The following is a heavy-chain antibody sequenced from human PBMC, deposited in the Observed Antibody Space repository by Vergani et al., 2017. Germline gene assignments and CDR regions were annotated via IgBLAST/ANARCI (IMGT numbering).Heavy chain of an antibody. D-gene: IGHD2-2*01. CDR3: ARDFGYCSSTSCYFGWFDP. J-gene: IGHJ5*02. CDR2: IYYSGST. CDR1: GGSISSYY. Sequence: QVQLQESGPGLVKPSETLSLTCTVSGGSISSYYWSWIRQPPGKGLEWIGYIYYSGSTNYNPSLKSRVTISVDTSKNQFSLKLSSVTAADTAVYYCARDFGYCSSTSCYFGWFDPGGQGTLVTVSS. V-gene: IGHV4-59*12.